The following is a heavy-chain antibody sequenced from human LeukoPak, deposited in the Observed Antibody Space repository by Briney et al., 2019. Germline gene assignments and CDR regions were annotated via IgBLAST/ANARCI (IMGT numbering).Heavy chain of an antibody. CDR3: ARDSGTVPAAINFPDY. V-gene: IGHV1-46*01. D-gene: IGHD2-2*01. Sequence: ASVKVSCKASGYTFTSYYMHWVRQAPGQGLEWMGIINPSGGSTSYAQKFQGRVTMTRDTSTSTVYMELSSLRSEDTAVYYCARDSGTVPAAINFPDYWGQGTLVTVSS. CDR2: INPSGGST. CDR1: GYTFTSYY. J-gene: IGHJ4*02.